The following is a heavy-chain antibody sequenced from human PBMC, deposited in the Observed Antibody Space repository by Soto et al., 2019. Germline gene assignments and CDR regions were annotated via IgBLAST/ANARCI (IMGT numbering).Heavy chain of an antibody. D-gene: IGHD3-16*01. CDR1: GYTFTSYG. CDR3: ARASDGSYYDYNWGNVPSHYFDY. J-gene: IGHJ4*02. CDR2: ISAYNGNT. V-gene: IGHV1-18*01. Sequence: ASVKVSCKASGYTFTSYGISWVRQAPGQGLEWMGWISAYNGNTNYAQKLQGRVTMTTDTSTSTAYMELRSLRSDDTAVYYCARASDGSYYDYNWGNVPSHYFDYWGQGTLVTVSS.